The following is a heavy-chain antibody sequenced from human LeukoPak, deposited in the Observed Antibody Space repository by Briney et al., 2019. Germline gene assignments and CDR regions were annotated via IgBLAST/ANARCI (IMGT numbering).Heavy chain of an antibody. CDR2: IYYSGST. CDR3: ARAYGAYYDSSGYPVFDY. J-gene: IGHJ4*02. V-gene: IGHV4-31*03. CDR1: GGSISSGGYY. D-gene: IGHD3-22*01. Sequence: PSETLSLTCTVSGGSISSGGYYWSWIRQHPGKGLEWIGYIYYSGSTYYNPSLKSRVTIPVDTSKNQFSLKLSSVTAADTAVYYCARAYGAYYDSSGYPVFDYWGQGTLVTVSS.